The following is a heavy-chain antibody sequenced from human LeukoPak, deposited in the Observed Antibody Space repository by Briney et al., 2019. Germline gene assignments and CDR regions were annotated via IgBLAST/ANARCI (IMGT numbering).Heavy chain of an antibody. CDR1: GFTFCDYY. D-gene: IGHD3-10*01. CDR3: ARVKAHYYGSGSYYSFDY. V-gene: IGHV3-11*05. J-gene: IGHJ4*02. Sequence: PGGSLRLSCAASGFTFCDYYMSWIRQAPGKGLEWVSYISSSSSYSNYADSVKGRFTISRDNAKNSLYLQMNSLRAEDTAVYYCARVKAHYYGSGSYYSFDYWGQGTLVTVSS. CDR2: ISSSSSYS.